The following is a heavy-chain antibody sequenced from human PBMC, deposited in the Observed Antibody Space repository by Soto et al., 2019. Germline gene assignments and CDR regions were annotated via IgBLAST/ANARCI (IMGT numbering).Heavy chain of an antibody. J-gene: IGHJ6*02. CDR2: INIGSGNT. CDR1: GYAFSSYA. V-gene: IGHV1-3*04. Sequence: ASVKVSCKASGYAFSSYAMHWVRQVPGQRLEWMGWINIGSGNTEYSQNFQDRITITRDTSASTVYMELSSLGSEDTAVYYCVRDGGDCGYRLIYYYYMGMDVWGQGTTVTVSS. D-gene: IGHD2-21*02. CDR3: VRDGGDCGYRLIYYYYMGMDV.